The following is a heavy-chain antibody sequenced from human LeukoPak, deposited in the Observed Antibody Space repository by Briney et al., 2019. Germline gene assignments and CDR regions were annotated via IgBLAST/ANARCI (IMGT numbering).Heavy chain of an antibody. D-gene: IGHD6-19*01. CDR2: IYYSGST. Sequence: PSQTLSLTCTVSGGSISSGGYYWSRIRQHPGKGLEWIGYIYYSGSTYYNPSLKSRVTISVDTSKNQFSLKLSSVTAADTAVYYCARQSYSSGWLIDYWGQGTLVTVSS. CDR1: GGSISSGGYY. J-gene: IGHJ4*02. CDR3: ARQSYSSGWLIDY. V-gene: IGHV4-31*03.